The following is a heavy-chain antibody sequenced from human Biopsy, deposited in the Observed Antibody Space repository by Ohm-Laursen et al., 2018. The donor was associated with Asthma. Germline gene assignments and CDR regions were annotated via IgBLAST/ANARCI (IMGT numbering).Heavy chain of an antibody. CDR3: SRAAITGIRGWFDP. CDR1: GGYLTGHY. J-gene: IGHJ5*02. D-gene: IGHD1-20*01. CDR2: IDQSGYT. Sequence: SDTLSLTCTVYGGYLTGHYWNWIRQPPGKGLEGIGEIDQSGYTKYNPSLKSRVNISADTSKNQFHRKLSQATAADTAVYFCSRAAITGIRGWFDPWGQGTQVTVSS. V-gene: IGHV4-34*01.